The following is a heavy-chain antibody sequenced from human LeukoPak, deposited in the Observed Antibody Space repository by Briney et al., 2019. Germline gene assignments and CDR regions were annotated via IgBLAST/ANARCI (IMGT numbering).Heavy chain of an antibody. CDR3: AKALYGDYGRFDY. V-gene: IGHV3-30*18. CDR1: GFTFSSYG. D-gene: IGHD4-17*01. Sequence: GGSLRLSCAASGFTFSSYGMHWVRQAPGKGLEWVAVISFDAGNEYYGDSVKGRFTISRDDSKNTLYLQMNSLRAEDTAVYYCAKALYGDYGRFDYWGQGTLVTVSS. J-gene: IGHJ4*02. CDR2: ISFDAGNE.